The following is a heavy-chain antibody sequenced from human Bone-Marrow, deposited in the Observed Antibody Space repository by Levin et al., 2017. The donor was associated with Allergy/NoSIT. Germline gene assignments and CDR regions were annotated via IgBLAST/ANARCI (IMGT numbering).Heavy chain of an antibody. Sequence: GGSLRLSCAASGFTFSSYAMHWVRQAPGKGLEWVAVISYDGSNKYYADSVKGRFTISRDNSKNTLYLQMNSLRAEDTAVYYCASPAGREQWLGGEYFQHWGQGTLVTVSS. D-gene: IGHD6-19*01. CDR2: ISYDGSNK. J-gene: IGHJ1*01. V-gene: IGHV3-30*04. CDR3: ASPAGREQWLGGEYFQH. CDR1: GFTFSSYA.